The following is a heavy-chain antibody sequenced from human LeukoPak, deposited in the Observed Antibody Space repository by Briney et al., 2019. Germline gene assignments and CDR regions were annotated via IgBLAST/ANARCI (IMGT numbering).Heavy chain of an antibody. V-gene: IGHV3-23*01. J-gene: IGHJ2*01. CDR3: AKAPRSGDWYSDL. Sequence: PGRSLRLSCAASGFTFSTYAMSWVRQAPGKGLEWVSGISGSGGSTYYADSVRGRFTISRDNSKNTLYLQMNSLRAEDTAVYYCAKAPRSGDWYSDLWGRGTLVTVSS. D-gene: IGHD1-26*01. CDR1: GFTFSTYA. CDR2: ISGSGGST.